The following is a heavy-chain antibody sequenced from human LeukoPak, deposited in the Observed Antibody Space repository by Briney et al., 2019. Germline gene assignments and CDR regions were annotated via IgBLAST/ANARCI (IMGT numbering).Heavy chain of an antibody. V-gene: IGHV3-21*01. CDR1: GFTFSSYE. D-gene: IGHD4-23*01. CDR2: ISSSSSYI. CDR3: ARVGGPSHYGGETYYMDV. J-gene: IGHJ6*03. Sequence: PGGSLRLSCAASGFTFSSYEMNWVRQAPGKGLEWVSSISSSSSYIYYADSVKGRFTISRDNAKNSLYLQMNSLRAEDTAVYYCARVGGPSHYGGETYYMDVWGKGTTVTISS.